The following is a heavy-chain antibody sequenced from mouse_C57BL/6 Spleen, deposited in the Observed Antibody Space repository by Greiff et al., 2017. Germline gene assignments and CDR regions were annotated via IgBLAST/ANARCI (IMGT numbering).Heavy chain of an antibody. CDR1: GFTFTAYY. CDR2: IRNKANGYTT. CDR3: ARTMDY. Sequence: EVMLVESGGGLVQPGGSLSLSCAASGFTFTAYYMSWVRQPPGQALEWLGFIRNKANGYTTEYSASVKGRFTISSDNSQSILYLQMNALRAEDSATYYCARTMDYWGQGTSVTASS. V-gene: IGHV7-3*01. J-gene: IGHJ4*01.